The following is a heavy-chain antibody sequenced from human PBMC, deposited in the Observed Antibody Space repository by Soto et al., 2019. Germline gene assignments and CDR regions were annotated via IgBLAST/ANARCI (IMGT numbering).Heavy chain of an antibody. CDR1: GYTFTSYG. Sequence: ASVKVSFKASGYTFTSYGISWLRQAPGQGLEWMGWISAYNGNTNYAQKLQGRVTMTTDTSTSTAYMELRSLRSDDTAAYYCARDLGDSSGPFRRVFDYWGQGTLVTVSS. CDR3: ARDLGDSSGPFRRVFDY. D-gene: IGHD6-19*01. CDR2: ISAYNGNT. V-gene: IGHV1-18*01. J-gene: IGHJ4*02.